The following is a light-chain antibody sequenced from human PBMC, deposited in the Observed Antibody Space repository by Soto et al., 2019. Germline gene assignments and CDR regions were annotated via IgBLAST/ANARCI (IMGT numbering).Light chain of an antibody. V-gene: IGKV3-11*01. CDR2: DSS. Sequence: EIVLTQSPGTLSLSPGERATLSCRASQSVSSLFLAWYQQKPGQAPRLLIYDSSNRATGIPARFSGSGSGTDFTLTISSLEPEDFAVYYCQQRSDWPSTFGGGTKVEIK. J-gene: IGKJ4*01. CDR1: QSVSSLF. CDR3: QQRSDWPST.